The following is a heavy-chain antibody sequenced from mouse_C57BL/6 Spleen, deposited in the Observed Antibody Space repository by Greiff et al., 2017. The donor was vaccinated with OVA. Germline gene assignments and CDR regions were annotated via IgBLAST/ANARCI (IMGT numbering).Heavy chain of an antibody. CDR3: ARFDYSNPYYYAMDY. J-gene: IGHJ4*01. CDR1: GYTFTDYN. Sequence: EVQLQQSGPELVKPGASVKIPCKASGYTFTDYNMDWVKQSHGKSLEWIGDINPNNGGTIYNQKFKGKATLTVDKSSSTAYMELRSLTSEDTAVYYCARFDYSNPYYYAMDYWGQGTSVTVSS. D-gene: IGHD2-5*01. V-gene: IGHV1-18*01. CDR2: INPNNGGT.